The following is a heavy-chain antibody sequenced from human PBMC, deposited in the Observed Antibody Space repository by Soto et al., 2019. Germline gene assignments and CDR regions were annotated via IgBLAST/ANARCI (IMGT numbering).Heavy chain of an antibody. J-gene: IGHJ4*02. CDR2: IIPVVGTA. V-gene: IGHV1-69*13. CDR3: ARASTYFYNQ. D-gene: IGHD3-9*01. CDR1: ESTFISYD. Sequence: RASVKVSCKAPESTFISYDISWVRQAPGQGLEWMGGIIPVVGTANYAQKFQNRVTITADESTSTAYMELSSLTSEDTAVYFCARASTYFYNQWGQGTLVTVSS.